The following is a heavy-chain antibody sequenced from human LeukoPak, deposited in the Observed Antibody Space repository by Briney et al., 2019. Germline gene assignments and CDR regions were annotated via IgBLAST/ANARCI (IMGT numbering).Heavy chain of an antibody. CDR1: GFTFSSYG. CDR3: ARDDSAMFPDC. D-gene: IGHD5-18*01. CDR2: IWYDGSNK. V-gene: IGHV3-33*01. J-gene: IGHJ4*02. Sequence: QPGRSLRLSCAASGFTFSSYGMHWVRQAPGKGLEWVAVIWYDGSNKYYADSVKGRFTISRDNAKNSLYLQMNSLRVEDTAVYYCARDDSAMFPDCWGQGTLVTVSS.